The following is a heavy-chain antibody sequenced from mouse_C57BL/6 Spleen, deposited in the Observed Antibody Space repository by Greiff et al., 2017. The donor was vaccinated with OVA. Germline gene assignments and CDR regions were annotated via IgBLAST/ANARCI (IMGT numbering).Heavy chain of an antibody. Sequence: QVQLQQPGAELVRPGSSVKLSCKASGYTFTSYWMHWVKQRPIQGLEWIGNIDPSDSETHYNQKFKDKATLTVDKSSSTAYMQLSSLTSEDSAVYDCARGGTAQVYFDYWGQGTTLTVSS. CDR2: IDPSDSET. CDR1: GYTFTSYW. J-gene: IGHJ2*01. V-gene: IGHV1-52*01. D-gene: IGHD3-2*02. CDR3: ARGGTAQVYFDY.